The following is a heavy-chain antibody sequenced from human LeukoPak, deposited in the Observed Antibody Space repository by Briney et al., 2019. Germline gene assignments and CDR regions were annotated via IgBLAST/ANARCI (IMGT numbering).Heavy chain of an antibody. Sequence: PGGSLRLSCAASGFTFSNYWMNWVRQAPGKGLEWVSYISSSGSTIYYADSVKGRFTISRDNAKNSLYLQMNSLRAEDTAVYYCARDTYSGSDYWGQGTLVTVSS. J-gene: IGHJ4*02. D-gene: IGHD3-10*01. CDR2: ISSSGSTI. V-gene: IGHV3-48*04. CDR3: ARDTYSGSDY. CDR1: GFTFSNYW.